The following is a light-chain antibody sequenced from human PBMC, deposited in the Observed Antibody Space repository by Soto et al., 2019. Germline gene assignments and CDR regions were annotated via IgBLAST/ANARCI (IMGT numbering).Light chain of an antibody. J-gene: IGLJ1*01. CDR1: SSDIGRYDY. CDR2: EVS. V-gene: IGLV2-14*01. CDR3: SSYTSSITSYV. Sequence: QSVLTQPASVSGAPGQSITISCTGSSSDIGRYDYVSWYQHHPGKAPKLMIYEVSNRPSGVPDRFSGSKSGNTASLTISGLQAEDEANYYCSSYTSSITSYVFGTGAKVTVL.